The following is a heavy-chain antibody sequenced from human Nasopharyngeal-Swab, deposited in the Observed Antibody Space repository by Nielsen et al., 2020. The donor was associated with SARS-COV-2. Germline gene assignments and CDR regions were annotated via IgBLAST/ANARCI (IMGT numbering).Heavy chain of an antibody. CDR3: ARDRSYYDFWSGYMDV. D-gene: IGHD3-3*01. CDR1: GYTFTSYG. V-gene: IGHV1-18*01. J-gene: IGHJ6*02. CDR2: ISAYNGNT. Sequence: ASVKVSCKASGYTFTSYGISWVLQAPGQGLEWMGWISAYNGNTNYAQKLQGRVTMTTDTSTSTAYMELRSLRSDDTAVYYCARDRSYYDFWSGYMDVWGQGTTVTVSS.